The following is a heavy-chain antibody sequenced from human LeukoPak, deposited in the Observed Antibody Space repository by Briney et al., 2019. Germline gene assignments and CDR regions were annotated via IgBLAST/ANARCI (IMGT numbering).Heavy chain of an antibody. J-gene: IGHJ4*02. CDR3: ARHSGSYPLDY. D-gene: IGHD1-26*01. Sequence: PPETLSLTCTVSGYSISSGYYWGWIRQPPGKGLEWIGYIYHSGITYYNSSFKSRVTISVDTSKNQFSLKLSSVTAADTAVYYCARHSGSYPLDYWGQGTLVTVSS. V-gene: IGHV4-38-2*02. CDR1: GYSISSGYY. CDR2: IYHSGIT.